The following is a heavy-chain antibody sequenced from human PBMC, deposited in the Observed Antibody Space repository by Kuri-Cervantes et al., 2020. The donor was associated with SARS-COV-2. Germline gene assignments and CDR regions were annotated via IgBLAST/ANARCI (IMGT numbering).Heavy chain of an antibody. J-gene: IGHJ4*02. Sequence: ESLKISCAVYGGSFSGYYWSWIRQPPGKGLEWIGEINHSGSTNYNPSLKSRVTISVDTSKNQFSLKLSSVTAADTAVYYCARDLVEKDIVVVVAATGDYFDYWGQGTLVTVSS. CDR3: ARDLVEKDIVVVVAATGDYFDY. D-gene: IGHD2-15*01. CDR1: GGSFSGYY. V-gene: IGHV4-34*01. CDR2: INHSGST.